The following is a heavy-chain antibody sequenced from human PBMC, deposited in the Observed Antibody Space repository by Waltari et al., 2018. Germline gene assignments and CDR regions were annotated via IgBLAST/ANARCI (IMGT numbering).Heavy chain of an antibody. J-gene: IGHJ4*02. CDR3: AKGLAAAVAGLFDY. D-gene: IGHD6-13*01. CDR2: ISWNSGSI. V-gene: IGHV3-9*01. Sequence: EVQLVESGGGLVQPGRSLRLSCAASGFTFDDYAMHWVRQAPGKGLEWVSGISWNSGSIGYADSVKGRFTISRDNAKNSLYLQMNSLRAEDTAVYYCAKGLAAAVAGLFDYWGQGTLVTVSS. CDR1: GFTFDDYA.